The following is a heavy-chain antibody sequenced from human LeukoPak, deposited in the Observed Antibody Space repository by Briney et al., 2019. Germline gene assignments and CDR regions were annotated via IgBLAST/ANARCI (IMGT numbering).Heavy chain of an antibody. J-gene: IGHJ4*02. V-gene: IGHV3-21*01. D-gene: IGHD3-3*01. CDR1: GFTFSSYS. Sequence: GGSLRLSCAASGFTFSSYSMNWVRQAPGKGLEWVSSISSSSSYIYYADSVKGRFTVSRDNAKNSLYLQMNSLRAEDTAVYYCASASIRNFDNWGQGTLVTVSS. CDR3: ASASIRNFDN. CDR2: ISSSSSYI.